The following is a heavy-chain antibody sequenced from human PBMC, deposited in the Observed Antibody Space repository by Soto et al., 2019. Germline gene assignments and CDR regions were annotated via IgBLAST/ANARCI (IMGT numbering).Heavy chain of an antibody. D-gene: IGHD3-16*01. Sequence: SETLSLTCTVSGGSISSYYWSWIRQPPGKGLEWIGYIYYSGSTNYNPSLKSRVTISVDTSKNQFSLKLSSVTAADTAVYYCARGFWGPPKAARHFNWLDPSVPGVLVTVST. CDR3: ARGFWGPPKAARHFNWLDP. CDR2: IYYSGST. CDR1: GGSISSYY. J-gene: IGHJ5*02. V-gene: IGHV4-59*01.